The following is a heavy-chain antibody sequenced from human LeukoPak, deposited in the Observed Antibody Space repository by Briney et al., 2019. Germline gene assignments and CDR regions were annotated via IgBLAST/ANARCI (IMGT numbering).Heavy chain of an antibody. CDR1: GFTFSSYW. CDR3: ARGDRDGYNYFAY. CDR2: IKEDGSEK. D-gene: IGHD5-24*01. Sequence: GGSLRLSCAASGFTFSSYWMTWVRQAPGKGLEWVANIKEDGSEKYYVDSVKGRFTISRDNAKNSLYLQMNSLRAEDSAVYYCARGDRDGYNYFAYWGQGTLVTVSS. V-gene: IGHV3-7*04. J-gene: IGHJ4*02.